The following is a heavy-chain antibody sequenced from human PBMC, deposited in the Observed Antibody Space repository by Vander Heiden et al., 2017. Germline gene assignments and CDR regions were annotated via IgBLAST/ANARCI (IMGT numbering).Heavy chain of an antibody. Sequence: QVQLVESGGGVVQPGRSLRLSCAASGFTFSSYAMHWVRQAPGKGLEWVAVISYDGSNKYYADSVKGRFTISRDNSKNTLYLQMNSLRAEDTAVYYCAREGIVGATEYYYYGMDVWGQGTTVTVSS. CDR1: GFTFSSYA. CDR3: AREGIVGATEYYYYGMDV. CDR2: ISYDGSNK. J-gene: IGHJ6*02. D-gene: IGHD1-26*01. V-gene: IGHV3-30*04.